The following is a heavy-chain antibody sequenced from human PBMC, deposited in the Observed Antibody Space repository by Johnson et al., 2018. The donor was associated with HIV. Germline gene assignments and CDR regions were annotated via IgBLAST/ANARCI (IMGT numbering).Heavy chain of an antibody. V-gene: IGHV3-9*01. CDR3: SGGYGSGSGDAFDI. CDR1: GFSFDDYA. Sequence: VQLVESGGGLVQPGRSLRLSCAASGFSFDDYAMHWVRQAPGKGLEWVSGISWNGGSTGYADSVKGRFTISRDNAKNSLYLQMNSLRAEDTAVYYCSGGYGSGSGDAFDIWGQGTMVTVSS. CDR2: ISWNGGST. D-gene: IGHD3-10*01. J-gene: IGHJ3*02.